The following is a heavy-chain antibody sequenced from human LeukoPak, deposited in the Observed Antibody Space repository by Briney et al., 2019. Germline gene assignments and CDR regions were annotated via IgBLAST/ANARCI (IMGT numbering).Heavy chain of an antibody. CDR3: PRNIETRHWYFDL. CDR2: IWNEGINK. D-gene: IGHD1/OR15-1a*01. CDR1: GFTFNTYG. J-gene: IGHJ2*01. Sequence: GGSLRLSCAASGFTFNTYGMHWVRQAPGKGLEWVAVIWNEGINKYYADSVKGRFTVSRDNSKNTLFLQMNSLRAEDTAVYYCPRNIETRHWYFDLWGRGTLVTVSS. V-gene: IGHV3-33*01.